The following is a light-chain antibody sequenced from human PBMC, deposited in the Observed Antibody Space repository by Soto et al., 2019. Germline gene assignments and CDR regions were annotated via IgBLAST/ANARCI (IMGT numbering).Light chain of an antibody. J-gene: IGKJ5*01. V-gene: IGKV1-27*01. CDR2: GAS. CDR1: QGISYH. CDR3: QQRSNWPLT. Sequence: DLQMTQSPSSLSASVGDRVTITCRASQGISYHVAWYQQKPGKVPKLLIYGASTLQSGVPSRFSGSGSGTDFTLTISSLEPEDFLVYYCQQRSNWPLTCGQGTRLEIK.